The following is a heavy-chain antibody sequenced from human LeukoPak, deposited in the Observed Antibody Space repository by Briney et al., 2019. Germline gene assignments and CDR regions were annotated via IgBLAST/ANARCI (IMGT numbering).Heavy chain of an antibody. CDR2: ISGSGGST. CDR3: AKDTCSSTSCYFIYYYYMDV. CDR1: GFTFSSYA. V-gene: IGHV3-23*01. J-gene: IGHJ6*03. D-gene: IGHD2-2*01. Sequence: GGSLRPSCAASGFTFSSYAMSWVRQAPGKGLEWVSAISGSGGSTYYADSVKGRLTISRDNSKHTLCLQMNSLRAEDTAVYYCAKDTCSSTSCYFIYYYYMDVWGKGTTVTVSS.